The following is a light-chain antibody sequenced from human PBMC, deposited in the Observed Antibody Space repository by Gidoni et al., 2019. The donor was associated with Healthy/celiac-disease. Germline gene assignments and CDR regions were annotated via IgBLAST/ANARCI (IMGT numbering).Light chain of an antibody. CDR1: QSLLHSNGYNY. CDR3: MQALQIPWT. J-gene: IGKJ1*01. Sequence: DIVMTQSPLSLPVTPGEPASISCRSSQSLLHSNGYNYLDWYLQKPGQSPQLLIYLGSNRASGVPDRFSGSGSGTDFTLKINRVEAEDVGVYYCMQALQIPWTFGQGTKVEIK. V-gene: IGKV2-28*01. CDR2: LGS.